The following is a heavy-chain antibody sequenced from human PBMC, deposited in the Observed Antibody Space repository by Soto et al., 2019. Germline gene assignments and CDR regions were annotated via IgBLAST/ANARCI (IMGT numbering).Heavy chain of an antibody. Sequence: SVKVSCKASGGTFSSYAISWVRQAPGQGLEWMGGVIPIFGTANYAQKFQGRVTITADESTSTAYMELSSLRSEDTAVYYCARDRSITIFGPIDAFDIWGQGTMVTVSS. CDR3: ARDRSITIFGPIDAFDI. J-gene: IGHJ3*02. D-gene: IGHD3-3*01. V-gene: IGHV1-69*13. CDR2: VIPIFGTA. CDR1: GGTFSSYA.